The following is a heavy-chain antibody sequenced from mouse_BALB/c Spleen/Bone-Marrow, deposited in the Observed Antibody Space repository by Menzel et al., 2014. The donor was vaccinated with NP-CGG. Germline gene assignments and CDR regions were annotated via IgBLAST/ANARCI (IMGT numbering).Heavy chain of an antibody. Sequence: VQLQESGPELVKPGASVKISCKASGYAFSSSWMNWVKQRPGQGLEWIGRIYPGDGDTNYNGKFKGKATLTADKSSSTAYMQLSSLTSVDSAVHFCARFRWGNYREGAMDYWGQGTSVTVSS. CDR3: ARFRWGNYREGAMDY. J-gene: IGHJ4*01. CDR1: GYAFSSSW. D-gene: IGHD2-1*01. V-gene: IGHV1-82*01. CDR2: IYPGDGDT.